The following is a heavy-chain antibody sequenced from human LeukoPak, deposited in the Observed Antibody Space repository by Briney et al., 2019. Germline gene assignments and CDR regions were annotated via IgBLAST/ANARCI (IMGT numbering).Heavy chain of an antibody. CDR3: ARGRVARAARFDY. Sequence: SETLSLTCTVPGGSISSSSYYWGWIRQPPGKGLEWIGSIYYSGSTYYNPSLKSRVTISVDTSKNQFSLKLSSVTAADTAVYYCARGRVARAARFDYWGQGTLVTVSS. CDR2: IYYSGST. V-gene: IGHV4-39*07. D-gene: IGHD3-3*01. CDR1: GGSISSSSYY. J-gene: IGHJ4*02.